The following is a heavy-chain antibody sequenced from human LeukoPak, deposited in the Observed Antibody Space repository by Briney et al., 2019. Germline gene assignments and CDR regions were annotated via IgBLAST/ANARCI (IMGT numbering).Heavy chain of an antibody. CDR1: GFTFSSYA. Sequence: GGSLRLSCAASGFTFSSYAMSWVRQAPGKGLEWGSAISGSGGSTYYADSVKGRFTISRDNSKNTLYLQMNSLRAEDTAVYYCAKDQDSSGWYAPLDYWGQGTLVTVSS. CDR2: ISGSGGST. CDR3: AKDQDSSGWYAPLDY. D-gene: IGHD6-19*01. V-gene: IGHV3-23*01. J-gene: IGHJ4*02.